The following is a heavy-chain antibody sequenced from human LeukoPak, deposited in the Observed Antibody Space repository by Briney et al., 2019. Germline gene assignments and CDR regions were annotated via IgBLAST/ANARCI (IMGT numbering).Heavy chain of an antibody. CDR1: GYTFTGYY. V-gene: IGHV1-2*02. CDR2: INLNSGGT. CDR3: ARVAHYYDSSGYYY. J-gene: IGHJ4*02. D-gene: IGHD3-22*01. Sequence: GASVKVSCKASGYTFTGYYMHWVRQAPGQGLEWMGWINLNSGGTNYAQKFQGRVTMTRDTSISTAYMELSRLRSDDTAVYYCARVAHYYDSSGYYYWGQGTLVTVSS.